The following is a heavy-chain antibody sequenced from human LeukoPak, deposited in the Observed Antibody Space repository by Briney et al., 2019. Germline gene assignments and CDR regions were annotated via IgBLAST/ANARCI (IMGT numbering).Heavy chain of an antibody. J-gene: IGHJ4*02. CDR3: ARGWYDYAWGSYPWPFDY. D-gene: IGHD3-16*02. CDR2: ISSSGSTI. Sequence: PGGSLRLSCAASGFTFSSYEMNWVRQAPGKGLEWVSYISSSGSTIYYADSVKGRFTISRDNAKNSLYLQMNSLRAEDTAVYYCARGWYDYAWGSYPWPFDYWGQGTLVTVSS. CDR1: GFTFSSYE. V-gene: IGHV3-48*03.